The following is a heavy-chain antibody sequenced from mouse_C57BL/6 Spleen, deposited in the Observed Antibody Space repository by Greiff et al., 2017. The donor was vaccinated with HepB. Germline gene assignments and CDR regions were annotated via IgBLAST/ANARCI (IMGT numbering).Heavy chain of an antibody. V-gene: IGHV1-62-2*01. Sequence: QVHVKQSGAELVKPGASVKLSCKASGYTFTEYTIHWVKQRSGQGLEWIGWFYPGSGSIKYNEKFKDKATLTADKSSSTVYMELSRLTSEDSAVYFCARHEVEGTTANPDFDYWGQGTTLTVSS. CDR3: ARHEVEGTTANPDFDY. CDR2: FYPGSGSI. J-gene: IGHJ2*01. CDR1: GYTFTEYT. D-gene: IGHD1-2*01.